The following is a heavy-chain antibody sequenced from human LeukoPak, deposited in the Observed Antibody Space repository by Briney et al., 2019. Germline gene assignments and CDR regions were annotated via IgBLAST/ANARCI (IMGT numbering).Heavy chain of an antibody. V-gene: IGHV3-21*01. D-gene: IGHD6-6*01. Sequence: GGSLRLSCAASGFTFSSYSMDWVRQAPGKGLEWVSSISSSSSYIYYADSVKGRFTISRDNAKNSLYLQMNSLRAGDTAVYYCARDPRGAARPGYWGQGTLVTVSS. CDR2: ISSSSSYI. J-gene: IGHJ4*02. CDR3: ARDPRGAARPGY. CDR1: GFTFSSYS.